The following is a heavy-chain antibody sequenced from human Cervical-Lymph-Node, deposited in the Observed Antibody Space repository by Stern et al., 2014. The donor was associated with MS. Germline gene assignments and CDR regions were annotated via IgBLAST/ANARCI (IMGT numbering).Heavy chain of an antibody. CDR2: LTPMFGTS. Sequence: QVQLGQSGAEVKKPGSSVKVSCKASGGSFSMDTISWVRHAPGQGLEWMGGLTPMFGTSNYARKFQGRVPTTADESTSTAYMELTSLRSEDTPFYFCARDQGGIADSWGQGTLVIVSS. J-gene: IGHJ4*02. D-gene: IGHD6-13*01. V-gene: IGHV1-69*01. CDR1: GGSFSMDT. CDR3: ARDQGGIADS.